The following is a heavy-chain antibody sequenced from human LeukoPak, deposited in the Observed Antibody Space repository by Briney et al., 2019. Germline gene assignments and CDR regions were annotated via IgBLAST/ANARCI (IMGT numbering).Heavy chain of an antibody. Sequence: SETLSLTCTVSGGSISSSNYYWGWIRQPPGKGLEWIGSIYYSGSTYYNPSLKSRVTISVDTSKNQFSLKLSSVTAADTAVYYCAREGGYSYGYGNYFDYWGQGTLVTVSS. CDR1: GGSISSSNYY. CDR3: AREGGYSYGYGNYFDY. CDR2: IYYSGST. V-gene: IGHV4-39*07. J-gene: IGHJ4*02. D-gene: IGHD5-18*01.